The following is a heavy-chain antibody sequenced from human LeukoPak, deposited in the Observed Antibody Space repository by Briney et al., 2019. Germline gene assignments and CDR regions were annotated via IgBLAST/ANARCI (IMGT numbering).Heavy chain of an antibody. D-gene: IGHD4-11*01. J-gene: IGHJ6*02. CDR3: ARHYSNDAMDV. CDR2: IYPGDSDT. CDR1: GYIFNNYW. V-gene: IGHV5-51*01. Sequence: GESLKISCTGSGYIFNNYWIAWVRQMPGKGLERMGIIYPGDSDTRYSPSFQGQVTISADKSISTAYLLWNSLEASDTAMYYCARHYSNDAMDVWGQGTTVTVSS.